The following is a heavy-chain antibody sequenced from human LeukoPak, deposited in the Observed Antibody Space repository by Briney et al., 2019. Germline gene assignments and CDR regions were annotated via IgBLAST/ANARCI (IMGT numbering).Heavy chain of an antibody. Sequence: ASVKVSCKASGYTFTGYYMHWVRQAPGQGLEWMGWINPNSGGTNYAQKFQSRVTMTRDTSISTAYMELSRLRSDDTAVYYCARAEYGSGSYHPDYWGQGTLVTVSS. CDR1: GYTFTGYY. CDR2: INPNSGGT. V-gene: IGHV1-2*02. D-gene: IGHD3-10*01. J-gene: IGHJ4*02. CDR3: ARAEYGSGSYHPDY.